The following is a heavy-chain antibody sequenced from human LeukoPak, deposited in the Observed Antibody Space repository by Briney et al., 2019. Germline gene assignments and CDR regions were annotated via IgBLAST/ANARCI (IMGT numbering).Heavy chain of an antibody. J-gene: IGHJ4*02. CDR1: GFTFSSYD. D-gene: IGHD6-19*01. Sequence: GGSLRLSCETSGFTFSSYDMHWVRQAPGKGLEWVAFIHYDGSIKYYADSVKGRFTISRDNSKNTLYLQMNSLRAEDTAVYYCSKTIAVADPTDYWGQGTLVTVSS. CDR2: IHYDGSIK. CDR3: SKTIAVADPTDY. V-gene: IGHV3-30*02.